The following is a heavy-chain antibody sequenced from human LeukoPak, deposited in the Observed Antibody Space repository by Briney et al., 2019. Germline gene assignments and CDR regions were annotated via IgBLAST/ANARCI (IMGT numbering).Heavy chain of an antibody. CDR1: GLTFSGFW. Sequence: GGSLGLSFPTSGLTFSGFWRSWVGQPPGRGLEWVANIHQDGSEKYYVDSVKGRFTISRDNAKKSLYLQMNSLRAEDTAVYYCQTTRAGDFDYWGQGTLVTVSS. CDR2: IHQDGSEK. D-gene: IGHD1/OR15-1a*01. V-gene: IGHV3-7*01. CDR3: QTTRAGDFDY. J-gene: IGHJ4*02.